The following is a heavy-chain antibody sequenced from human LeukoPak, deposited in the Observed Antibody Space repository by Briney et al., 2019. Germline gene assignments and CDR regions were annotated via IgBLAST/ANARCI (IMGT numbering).Heavy chain of an antibody. CDR2: INQDGSEK. CDR3: ARGRYCSSTRCHFFDY. V-gene: IGHV3-7*04. Sequence: GGSLRLSCAASGFTFSNYWMSWVRQAPGKGLEWVASINQDGSEKFYVDSVKGRFTISRDNAKSSLYLQMNSMRAEDTAVYYCARGRYCSSTRCHFFDYWGQGTLVTVSS. J-gene: IGHJ4*02. D-gene: IGHD2-2*01. CDR1: GFTFSNYW.